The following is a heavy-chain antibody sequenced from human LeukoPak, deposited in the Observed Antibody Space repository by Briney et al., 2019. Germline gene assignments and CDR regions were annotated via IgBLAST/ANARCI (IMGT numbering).Heavy chain of an antibody. J-gene: IGHJ5*02. Sequence: SETLSLTCAVYGASFSGYYWSWIRQPPGKGLEWIGEINHSGSTNYNPSLTSRVTISVDTSKNQFSLKLSSVTAADTAVYYCARGRTYYDILTDQGRRGYWFDPWGQGTLVTVSS. V-gene: IGHV4-34*01. D-gene: IGHD3-9*01. CDR3: ARGRTYYDILTDQGRRGYWFDP. CDR1: GASFSGYY. CDR2: INHSGST.